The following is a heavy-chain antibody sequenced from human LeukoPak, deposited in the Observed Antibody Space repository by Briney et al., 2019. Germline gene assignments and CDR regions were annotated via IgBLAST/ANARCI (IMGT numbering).Heavy chain of an antibody. CDR1: GFTFSSYS. Sequence: PGGSLRLSCAASGFTFSSYSMNWVRQAPGKGLKWVSSISSSSSYIYYADSVKGRFTISRDNAKNSLYLQMNSLRAENTAVYYCARDLSSSTSCYYYWGQGTLVTVSS. CDR3: ARDLSSSTSCYYY. J-gene: IGHJ4*02. CDR2: ISSSSSYI. D-gene: IGHD2-2*01. V-gene: IGHV3-21*01.